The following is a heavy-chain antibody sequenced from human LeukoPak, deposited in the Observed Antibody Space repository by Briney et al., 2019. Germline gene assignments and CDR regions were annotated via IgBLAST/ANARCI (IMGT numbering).Heavy chain of an antibody. CDR3: ATYRQVLLPFES. J-gene: IGHJ4*02. D-gene: IGHD2-8*02. CDR2: IFPSGGEI. CDR1: GFTFSTFA. V-gene: IGHV3-23*01. Sequence: GRSLRLSCAASGFTFSTFAMIWVRQPPGKGLEWVSSIFPSGGEIHYADSVRGRFTISRDNSKSTLSLQMNSLRADDTAIYYCATYRQVLLPFESWGQGTLVTVSS.